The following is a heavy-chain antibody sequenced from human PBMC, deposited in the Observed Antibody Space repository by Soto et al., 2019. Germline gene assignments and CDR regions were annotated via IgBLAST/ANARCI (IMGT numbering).Heavy chain of an antibody. Sequence: SETLSLTCTVSGGSISSYYWSCIRQPPGKGLECIGYIYYSGSTNYNPSLKSRVTISLDTSKNQFSLKLSSVTAADTAVYYGATARRPARYTGCDYYSYYSLGVLGQVTTV. CDR3: ATARRPARYTGCDYYSYYSLGV. J-gene: IGHJ6*02. D-gene: IGHD5-12*01. V-gene: IGHV4-59*01. CDR1: GGSISSYY. CDR2: IYYSGST.